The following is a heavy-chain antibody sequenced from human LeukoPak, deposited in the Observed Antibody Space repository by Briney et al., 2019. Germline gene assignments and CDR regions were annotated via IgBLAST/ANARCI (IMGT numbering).Heavy chain of an antibody. J-gene: IGHJ4*02. CDR3: ARDPDGDYDFDY. D-gene: IGHD4-17*01. Sequence: GGSLRLSCATSGFSLSDYGMNWVRRAPGKGLEWLSHINSKGAVIPYADSVKGRFTISRDTAKNSLYLQMDSLRIEDTAIYFCARDPDGDYDFDYWGQGTLVTVSS. V-gene: IGHV3-48*01. CDR2: INSKGAVI. CDR1: GFSLSDYG.